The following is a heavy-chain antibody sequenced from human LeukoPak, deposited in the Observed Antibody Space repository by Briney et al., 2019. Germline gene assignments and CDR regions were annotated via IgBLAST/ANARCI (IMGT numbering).Heavy chain of an antibody. D-gene: IGHD2-21*02. CDR1: GYTFTSYG. CDR3: ASGEAYCGGDCYPLLRY. J-gene: IGHJ4*02. Sequence: ASVKVSCKASGYTFTSYGISWVRQAPGQGLEWMGWISAYNGNTNYAQKLQGRVTMTTDTSASTAYMELSSLRSEDTAVYYCASGEAYCGGDCYPLLRYWGQGTLVTVSS. CDR2: ISAYNGNT. V-gene: IGHV1-18*01.